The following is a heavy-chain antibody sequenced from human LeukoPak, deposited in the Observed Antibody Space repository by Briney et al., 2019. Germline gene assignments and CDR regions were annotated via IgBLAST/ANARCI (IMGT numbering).Heavy chain of an antibody. CDR3: ARGIDP. CDR2: ISSSSSTI. J-gene: IGHJ5*02. V-gene: IGHV3-48*01. Sequence: PSETLSLTCTVSGGSISSSSYYWGWIRQPPGKGLEWVSYISSSSSTIYYADSVKGRFTISRDNAKNSLYLQMNSLRAEDTAVYYCARGIDPWGQGTLVTVSS. CDR1: GGSISSSS.